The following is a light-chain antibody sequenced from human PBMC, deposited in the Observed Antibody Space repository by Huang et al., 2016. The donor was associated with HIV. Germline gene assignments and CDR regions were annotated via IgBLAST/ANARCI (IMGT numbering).Light chain of an antibody. CDR3: QQYGTSPRT. V-gene: IGKV3-20*01. Sequence: EVVLTQSPGTLSLSPGARATLSCRASQSLSSGYLAWYQQLPGQAPRLLIYGASSRATCIPDRFSGTGSGTDFTLTINRLEPEDFAVYYCQQYGTSPRTFGQGTKVEIK. CDR2: GAS. J-gene: IGKJ1*01. CDR1: QSLSSGY.